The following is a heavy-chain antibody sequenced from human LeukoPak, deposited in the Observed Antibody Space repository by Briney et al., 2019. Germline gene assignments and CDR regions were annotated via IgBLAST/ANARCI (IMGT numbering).Heavy chain of an antibody. Sequence: ASVKVSCKASGYTFTIYGISWVQQAPGQGLEWMGIINPSGGSTSYAQKFQGRVTMTRDTSTSTVYMELSSLRSEDTAVYYCARGQYYYDSIDYWGQGTLVTVSS. CDR2: INPSGGST. D-gene: IGHD3-22*01. J-gene: IGHJ4*02. V-gene: IGHV1-46*01. CDR1: GYTFTIYG. CDR3: ARGQYYYDSIDY.